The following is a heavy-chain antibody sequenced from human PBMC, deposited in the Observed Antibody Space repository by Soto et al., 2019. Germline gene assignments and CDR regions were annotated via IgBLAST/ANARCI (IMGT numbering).Heavy chain of an antibody. CDR2: IYYNGNT. Sequence: QVQLQESGPGLVKPSQTLSLTCTVSGDSINSNGFYWSWIRQRPEKGLEWIGYIYYNGNTLYNPYVGSRVSISVDTSKIQFSLNLTYVTTADTAVYHCARGRYILSYIFVYLGQGTLVTVSS. CDR3: ARGRYILSYIFVY. J-gene: IGHJ4*02. D-gene: IGHD3-9*01. V-gene: IGHV4-31*03. CDR1: GDSINSNGFY.